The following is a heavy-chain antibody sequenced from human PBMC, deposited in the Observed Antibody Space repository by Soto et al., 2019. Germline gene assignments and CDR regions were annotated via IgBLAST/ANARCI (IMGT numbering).Heavy chain of an antibody. CDR3: VKCGDKYDD. D-gene: IGHD2-21*01. J-gene: IGHJ4*01. CDR2: VSGSGAST. V-gene: IGHV3-23*01. CDR1: GFTLSRTA. Sequence: GGSLRLSCVASGFTLSRTAMSWDRQAPGKGLEWVSTVSGSGASTNYADSVKGRFTISRDNSKNTVYLQMNSLRPEDTAIYYCVKCGDKYDDCGHGPLVTV.